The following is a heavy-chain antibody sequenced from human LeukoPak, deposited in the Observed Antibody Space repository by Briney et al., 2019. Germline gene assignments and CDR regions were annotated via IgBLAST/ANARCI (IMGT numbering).Heavy chain of an antibody. J-gene: IGHJ5*02. V-gene: IGHV4-39*07. CDR3: EAAAAVLIDP. CDR1: GGSISSSSYY. CDR2: IYYSGST. Sequence: SETLSLTCTVSGGSISSSSYYWGWIRQPPGKGLEWIGSIYYSGSTYYNPSLKSRVTISVDTSKNQFSLKLSSVTAADTAVYYCEAAAAVLIDPWGQGTLVTVSS. D-gene: IGHD6-13*01.